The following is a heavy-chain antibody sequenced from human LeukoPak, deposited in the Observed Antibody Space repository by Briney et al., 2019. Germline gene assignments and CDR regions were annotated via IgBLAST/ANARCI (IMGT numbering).Heavy chain of an antibody. J-gene: IGHJ6*03. V-gene: IGHV4-4*07. CDR3: ARDLWPVVVRGGYYYYMDV. Sequence: SETLSLTCTVSGGSISSYYWSWIRQPAGKGLEWIGRIYTCGSTNYNPSLKSRVTMSVDTSKNQFSLKLSSVTAADTAVYYCARDLWPVVVRGGYYYYMDVWGKGTTVTVSS. D-gene: IGHD2-15*01. CDR2: IYTCGST. CDR1: GGSISSYY.